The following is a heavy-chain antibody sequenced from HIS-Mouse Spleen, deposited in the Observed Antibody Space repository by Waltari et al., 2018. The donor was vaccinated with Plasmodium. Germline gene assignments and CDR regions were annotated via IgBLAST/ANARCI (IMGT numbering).Heavy chain of an antibody. J-gene: IGHJ6*02. V-gene: IGHV3-30*04. CDR2: ISYDGSNK. Sequence: QVQLVASGGGVVQPGRSLRLSCAASGFTFSSYAMPWVRRAQGKGLEWVAVISYDGSNKYYADSVKGRFTISRDNSKNTLYLQMNSLRAEDTAVYYCARDLSSSYYYYGMDVWGQGTTVTVSS. D-gene: IGHD6-6*01. CDR1: GFTFSSYA. CDR3: ARDLSSSYYYYGMDV.